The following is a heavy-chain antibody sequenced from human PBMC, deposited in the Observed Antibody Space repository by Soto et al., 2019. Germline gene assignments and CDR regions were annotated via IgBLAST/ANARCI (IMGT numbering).Heavy chain of an antibody. D-gene: IGHD5-12*01. CDR3: ARVATIGVALAGKYNWFDP. J-gene: IGHJ5*02. CDR1: GYTFTSYG. Sequence: ASVKVSCKASGYTFTSYGISWVRQAPGQGLEWMGWISAYNGNTNYAQKLQGRVTMTTDTSTSTAYMELRSLRSDDTAVYYCARVATIGVALAGKYNWFDPWGQGTLVTSPQ. CDR2: ISAYNGNT. V-gene: IGHV1-18*04.